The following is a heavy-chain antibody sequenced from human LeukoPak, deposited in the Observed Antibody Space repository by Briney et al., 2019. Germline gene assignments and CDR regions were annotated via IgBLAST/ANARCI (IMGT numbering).Heavy chain of an antibody. CDR3: ATSRRTSPLDY. J-gene: IGHJ4*02. CDR2: ISAYNGNT. Sequence: ASVKVSCKASVYTFTSYGISWLRQAPGQGLEWMGWISAYNGNTNYAQKLQGRVTMTTDTSTSTAYMELRSLRSDDTAVYYCATSRRTSPLDYWRQGTLVTVSS. V-gene: IGHV1-18*01. CDR1: VYTFTSYG. D-gene: IGHD2-2*01.